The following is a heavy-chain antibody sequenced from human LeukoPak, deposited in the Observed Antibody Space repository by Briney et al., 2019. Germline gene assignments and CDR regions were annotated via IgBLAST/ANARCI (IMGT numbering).Heavy chain of an antibody. V-gene: IGHV4-59*01. Sequence: PSETLSLTSTVSGGSISSYYWSWLRQPPGKGLAGIGYIDYNGGTNYNSSLKSRVTLSVDTSKDQFSVRLSSVTAADTAVYYCARHTDYWGQGTLVTVS. J-gene: IGHJ4*02. CDR3: ARHTDY. CDR2: IDYNGGT. CDR1: GGSISSYY.